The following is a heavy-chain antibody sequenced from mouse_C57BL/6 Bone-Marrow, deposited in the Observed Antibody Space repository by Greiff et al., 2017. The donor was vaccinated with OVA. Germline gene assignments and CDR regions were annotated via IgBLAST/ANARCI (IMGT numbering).Heavy chain of an antibody. D-gene: IGHD2-14*01. V-gene: IGHV2-4*01. J-gene: IGHJ3*01. CDR2: IWRGGST. CDR3: AKNFRQSRYGFAY. CDR1: GFSLTSYG. Sequence: QVQLQQSGPGLVQPSQSLSITCTVSGFSLTSYGVHWVRQPPGKGLEWLGVIWRGGSTDYNAAFISRLSISKDNSKSQVFFKMNSLQADDTAIYYCAKNFRQSRYGFAYWGQGTPLTVSA.